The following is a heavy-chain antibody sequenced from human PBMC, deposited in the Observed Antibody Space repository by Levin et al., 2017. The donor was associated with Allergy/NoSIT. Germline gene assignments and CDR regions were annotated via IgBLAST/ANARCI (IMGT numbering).Heavy chain of an antibody. D-gene: IGHD5-18*01. CDR2: INPSGGST. Sequence: ASVKVSCKASGYTFTSYYMHWVRQAPGQGLEWMGIINPSGGSTSYAQKFQGRVTMTRDTSTSTVYMELSSLRSEDTAVYYCARASIDTAMMRHDAFDIWGQGTMVTVSS. CDR1: GYTFTSYY. CDR3: ARASIDTAMMRHDAFDI. J-gene: IGHJ3*02. V-gene: IGHV1-46*01.